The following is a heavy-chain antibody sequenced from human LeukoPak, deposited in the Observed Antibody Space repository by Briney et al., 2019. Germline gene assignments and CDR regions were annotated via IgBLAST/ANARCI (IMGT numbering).Heavy chain of an antibody. D-gene: IGHD1-1*01. CDR3: AIWTSGNY. V-gene: IGHV3-7*01. Sequence: PGGSLRLSCADSQFTFNGSCKNWVRQRPPKGMELVANMDPTGSQKPYLDSVMDRLTISKDNPGASLYLDMHSLRAEDTAIYYCAIWTSGNYWGQGTLVTVSS. CDR2: MDPTGSQK. J-gene: IGHJ4*02. CDR1: QFTFNGSC.